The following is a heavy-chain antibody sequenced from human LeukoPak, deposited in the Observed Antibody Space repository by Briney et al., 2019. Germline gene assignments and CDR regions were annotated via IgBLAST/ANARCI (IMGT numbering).Heavy chain of an antibody. CDR2: IYSAGST. D-gene: IGHD1-26*01. V-gene: IGHV3-66*02. CDR3: AREPSRTYWIDY. CDR1: GFTVSSNY. Sequence: PVGSLRLSCAASGFTVSSNYMSWVRQAPGKGLEWVSVIYSAGSTYYADSVKGRFTISRDNSKNTLYLQMNSLRAEDTAVYYCAREPSRTYWIDYWGQGTLVTVSS. J-gene: IGHJ4*02.